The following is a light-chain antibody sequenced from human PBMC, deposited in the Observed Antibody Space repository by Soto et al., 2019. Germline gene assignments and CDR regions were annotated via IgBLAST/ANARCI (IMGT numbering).Light chain of an antibody. V-gene: IGLV2-11*01. CDR1: SSYIGPYDH. J-gene: IGLJ1*01. CDR3: SSYAGNYIYV. CDR2: AVS. Sequence: QSALTQPRSVSGSPGQSVTISCTRTSSYIGPYDHVAWYQQHPGKAPKLIIFAVSKRPSGVPDRFSGPKSGNTASLTISGLQAEDEADYYCSSYAGNYIYVFATGTQLTVL.